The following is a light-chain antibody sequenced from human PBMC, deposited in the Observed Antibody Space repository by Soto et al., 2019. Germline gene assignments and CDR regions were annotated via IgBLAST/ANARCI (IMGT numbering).Light chain of an antibody. CDR2: SAS. CDR1: HDISNY. CDR3: QKYNSVPRT. V-gene: IGKV1-27*01. Sequence: DMQMTQSPPSLSASVGDKITITCRASHDISNYLAWYQQKPGEVPKLLIYSASTLESGVSSRFSGGGTGTDFTLTINSLQPEDVGTYYCQKYNSVPRTFAQGTKVEIK. J-gene: IGKJ1*01.